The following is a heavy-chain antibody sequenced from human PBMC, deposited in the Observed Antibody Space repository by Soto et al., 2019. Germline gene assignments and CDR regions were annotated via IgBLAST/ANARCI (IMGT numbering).Heavy chain of an antibody. V-gene: IGHV3-30*18. J-gene: IGHJ3*02. Sequence: SCKVSGYTLTELSMHWVRQAPGKRLERVAVISYDGSNKYYADSVKCRFTISRDNSKNTLYLQMNSLRAEDTAVYYCAKAGYSGSSRGAFDIWGQGTMVTVSS. CDR3: AKAGYSGSSRGAFDI. CDR1: GYTLTELS. CDR2: ISYDGSNK. D-gene: IGHD1-26*01.